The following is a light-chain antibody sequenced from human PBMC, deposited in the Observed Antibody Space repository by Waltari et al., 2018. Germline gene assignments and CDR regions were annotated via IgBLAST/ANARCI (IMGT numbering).Light chain of an antibody. Sequence: SYELTQPPSVSVAPGQTARLTCEGSNIGRKSVHWYQQRPGQAPRLAVHDDNDRPSGIPERLSGSNSGNTATLTISRVEAGDEADYYCHLWDSSSDHWVFGGGTRLTVL. CDR2: DDN. CDR3: HLWDSSSDHWV. CDR1: NIGRKS. V-gene: IGLV3-21*02. J-gene: IGLJ3*02.